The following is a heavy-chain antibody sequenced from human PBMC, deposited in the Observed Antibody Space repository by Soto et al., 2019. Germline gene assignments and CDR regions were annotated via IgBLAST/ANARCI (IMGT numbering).Heavy chain of an antibody. CDR1: GGSFSGYY. J-gene: IGHJ4*02. CDR3: ARLGGYYCSGGSCHVDY. Sequence: PSETLSLTCAVYGGSFSGYYWSWIRQPPGKGLEWIGEINHSGSTNYNPSLKSRVTISVDTSKNQFSLKLSSVTAADTAVYYCARLGGYYCSGGSCHVDYWGQGTLVTAPQ. CDR2: INHSGST. V-gene: IGHV4-34*01. D-gene: IGHD2-15*01.